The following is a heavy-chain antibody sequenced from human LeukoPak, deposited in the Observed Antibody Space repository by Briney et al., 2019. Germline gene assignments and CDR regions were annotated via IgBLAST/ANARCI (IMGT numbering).Heavy chain of an antibody. J-gene: IGHJ3*02. D-gene: IGHD3-9*01. CDR1: GYSFTSYW. V-gene: IGHV5-51*01. CDR3: ARVYDILTGEDAFDI. CDR2: IYPGDSDT. Sequence: GESLKISCKGSGYSFTSYWIGWVRQMPGRGLEWMGIIYPGDSDTRYSPSFQGQVTISADKSISTAYLQWSSLKASDTAMYYCARVYDILTGEDAFDIWGQGTMVTVSS.